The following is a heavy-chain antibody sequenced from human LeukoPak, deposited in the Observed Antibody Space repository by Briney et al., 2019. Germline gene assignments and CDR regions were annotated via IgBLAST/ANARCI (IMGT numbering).Heavy chain of an antibody. Sequence: SETLSLTCTVSGGSISSSSYYWGWIRQPPGKGLEWIGSIYYSGSTYYNPSLKSRVTISVDTSKNQFSLKLSSVTAADTAVYYCARDQDYGFDYWGQGTLVIVSS. J-gene: IGHJ4*02. V-gene: IGHV4-39*02. CDR2: IYYSGST. CDR3: ARDQDYGFDY. D-gene: IGHD4-17*01. CDR1: GGSISSSSYY.